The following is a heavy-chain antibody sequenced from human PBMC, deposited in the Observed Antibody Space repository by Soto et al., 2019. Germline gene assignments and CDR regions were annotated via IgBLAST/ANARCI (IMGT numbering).Heavy chain of an antibody. CDR2: IRNKANNYAT. V-gene: IGHV3-73*01. CDR1: GFTFAGSA. CDR3: AGPGPFDS. J-gene: IGHJ4*02. Sequence: DVQMAESGGGLVQPGGSLKLSCATTGFTFAGSAIHWVRQAPGKGLEWIGRIRNKANNYATAYPASVAGRFTISRDDSKTTAYLEMNSLKTEDTAMYYCAGPGPFDSWGQGTLVTVSS. D-gene: IGHD1-1*01.